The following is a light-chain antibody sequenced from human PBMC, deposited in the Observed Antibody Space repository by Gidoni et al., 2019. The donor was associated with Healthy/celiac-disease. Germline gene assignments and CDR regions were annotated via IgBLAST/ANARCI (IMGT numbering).Light chain of an antibody. Sequence: QLVLTQSPSASASLGASVKLTCTLSRWQSSYAIAWHQQQPEKGPRYLMKLNSYVSNSKGDGITDRFSGSSSGAERYLTISSLQSEDESYYYCQTWGTGTWVFGGGTKLTGL. V-gene: IGLV4-69*01. CDR1: RWQSSYA. CDR2: LNSYVSN. J-gene: IGLJ3*02. CDR3: QTWGTGTWV.